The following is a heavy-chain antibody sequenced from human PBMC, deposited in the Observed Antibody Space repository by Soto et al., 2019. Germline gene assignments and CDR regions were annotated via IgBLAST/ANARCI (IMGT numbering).Heavy chain of an antibody. Sequence: EVQLVESGGGLVQPGGSLRLSCAASGFTFRSYWMSWVRQAPGKGLEWVANIKQDGSEKYYVDSVKGRFTISRDNAENSLYLQMNSLRAEDTAVYYCASDLLSGSYGDYWGPGTLVTVSS. D-gene: IGHD3-10*01. CDR3: ASDLLSGSYGDY. CDR2: IKQDGSEK. CDR1: GFTFRSYW. J-gene: IGHJ4*02. V-gene: IGHV3-7*01.